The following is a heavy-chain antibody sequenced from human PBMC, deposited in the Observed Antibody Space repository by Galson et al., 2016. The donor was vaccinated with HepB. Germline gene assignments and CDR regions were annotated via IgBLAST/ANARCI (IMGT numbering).Heavy chain of an antibody. J-gene: IGHJ6*02. CDR2: TYYRPKWYN. CDR1: GDSVSSNSAA. V-gene: IGHV6-1*01. CDR3: ARDLREALAGTGYFYYGLDV. D-gene: IGHD6-19*01. Sequence: CAISGDSVSSNSAAWNWIRQSPSRGLEWLGRTYYRPKWYNEYTVSVKSRITINPDTSKNQFSLQLNSVTPEDTAVYYCARDLREALAGTGYFYYGLDVWGQGTTVT.